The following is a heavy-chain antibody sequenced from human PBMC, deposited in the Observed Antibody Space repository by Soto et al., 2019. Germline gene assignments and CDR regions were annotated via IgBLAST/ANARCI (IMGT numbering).Heavy chain of an antibody. V-gene: IGHV1-18*01. D-gene: IGHD6-13*01. Sequence: ASVKVSCKASGYTFTSYGISWVRQAPGQGLEWMGWISAYNGNTKYVQKFQGRVNMTTDTSTSTAYMELRSLRSDDTAVYYCARDAAAGLNDYWGQGTLVTVS. CDR2: ISAYNGNT. J-gene: IGHJ4*02. CDR3: ARDAAAGLNDY. CDR1: GYTFTSYG.